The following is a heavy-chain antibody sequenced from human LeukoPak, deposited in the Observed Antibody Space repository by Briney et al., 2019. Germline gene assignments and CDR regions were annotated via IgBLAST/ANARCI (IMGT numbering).Heavy chain of an antibody. J-gene: IGHJ6*02. CDR3: ARDLPGADYYYYGMDV. CDR2: ISYDGSNK. Sequence: GRSLRLSCAASGFTFSSYAMHWVRQAPGKGLEWVAVISYDGSNKYYADSVKGRFTISRDNSKNTLYLQMNSLRAEDTAVYYCARDLPGADYYYYGMDVWGQGTTVTVSS. CDR1: GFTFSSYA. D-gene: IGHD7-27*01. V-gene: IGHV3-30-3*01.